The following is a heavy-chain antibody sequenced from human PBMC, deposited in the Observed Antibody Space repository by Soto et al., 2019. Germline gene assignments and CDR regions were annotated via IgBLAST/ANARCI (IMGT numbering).Heavy chain of an antibody. CDR1: GYSFTSYW. V-gene: IGHV5-51*01. Sequence: PGESLKISCKGSGYSFTSYWIGWVRQMPGKGLEWMGIIYPGDSDTRYSPSFQGQVTISADKSISTAYPQWSSLKASDTAMYYCARHRPVRGVIIFPHDAFDIWGQGTMVTVSS. J-gene: IGHJ3*02. CDR2: IYPGDSDT. D-gene: IGHD3-10*01. CDR3: ARHRPVRGVIIFPHDAFDI.